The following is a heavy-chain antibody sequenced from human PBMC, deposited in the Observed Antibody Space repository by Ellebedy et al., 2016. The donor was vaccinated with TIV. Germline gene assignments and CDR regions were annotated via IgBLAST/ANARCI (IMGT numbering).Heavy chain of an antibody. J-gene: IGHJ6*02. CDR3: ATLDYSNYYEENYYYGMDV. CDR2: ISSSSSTI. V-gene: IGHV3-48*01. D-gene: IGHD4-11*01. CDR1: GFTFSSYS. Sequence: GESLKISCAASGFTFSSYSMNLVRQAPGKGLEWVSYISSSSSTIYYADSVKGRFTISRDNAKNSLYLQMNSLRAEDTAVYYCATLDYSNYYEENYYYGMDVWGQGTTVTVSS.